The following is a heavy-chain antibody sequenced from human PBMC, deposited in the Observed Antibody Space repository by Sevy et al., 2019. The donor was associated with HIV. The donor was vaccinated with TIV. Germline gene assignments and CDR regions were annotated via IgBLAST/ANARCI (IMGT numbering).Heavy chain of an antibody. CDR2: LYHSGST. D-gene: IGHD6-13*01. CDR3: ARDRYSSSWDFDY. Sequence: SETLSLTCAVSGYSISSGYYWGWIRQPPGKGLEWIGSLYHSGSTHYNPSLKSRVTISVDTSKNQFSLKLSSVTAADTAVYYCARDRYSSSWDFDYWGQGTLVTVSS. V-gene: IGHV4-38-2*02. J-gene: IGHJ4*02. CDR1: GYSISSGYY.